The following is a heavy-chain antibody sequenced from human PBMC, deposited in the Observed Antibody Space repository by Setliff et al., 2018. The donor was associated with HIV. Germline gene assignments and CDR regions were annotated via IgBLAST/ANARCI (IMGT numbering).Heavy chain of an antibody. J-gene: IGHJ5*02. CDR1: GYIFTSHG. D-gene: IGHD2-2*01. CDR2: ISVYTGNT. Sequence: ASVKVSCKASGYIFTSHGITWVRQAPGQGLEWMGWISVYTGNTNYAQNLQGRVTMTTDTSTSTAYMELRSLRSDDTAVYYCARDRCNSVACYLYNWFDPWGQGTLVTVSS. V-gene: IGHV1-18*01. CDR3: ARDRCNSVACYLYNWFDP.